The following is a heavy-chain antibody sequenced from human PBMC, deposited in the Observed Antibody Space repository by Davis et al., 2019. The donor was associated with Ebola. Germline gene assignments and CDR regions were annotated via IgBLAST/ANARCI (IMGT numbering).Heavy chain of an antibody. D-gene: IGHD1-20*01. V-gene: IGHV3-33*06. CDR2: MWYDGSER. CDR1: GLTPRNYALYC. CDR3: TKEGRRVTGTTRSSDYHSNGMDV. Sequence: PGGSLRLSCAASGLTPRNYALYCMHWVRQAPGKGLEWVAVMWYDGSERYYTDSVRGRFTISRDNSKNTLYLEMNSLRADDTAVYYCTKEGRRVTGTTRSSDYHSNGMDVWGQGTTVTVSS. J-gene: IGHJ6*02.